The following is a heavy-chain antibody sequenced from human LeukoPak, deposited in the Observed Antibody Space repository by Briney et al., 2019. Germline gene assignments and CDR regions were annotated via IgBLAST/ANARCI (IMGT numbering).Heavy chain of an antibody. V-gene: IGHV4-39*01. CDR3: ARGIAVAGTRSVPFDY. Sequence: PSETLSLTCTVSGGSISSSSYYWGWIRQPPGKGLEWIGSIYYSGSTYYNPSLKSRVTISVDTSKNQFSLKLSSVTAADTAVYYCARGIAVAGTRSVPFDYWGQGTLVTVSS. CDR2: IYYSGST. CDR1: GGSISSSSYY. J-gene: IGHJ4*02. D-gene: IGHD6-19*01.